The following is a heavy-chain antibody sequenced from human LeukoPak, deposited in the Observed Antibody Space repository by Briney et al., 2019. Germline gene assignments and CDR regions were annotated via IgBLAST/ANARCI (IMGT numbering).Heavy chain of an antibody. J-gene: IGHJ5*02. CDR3: FANSGSDQGWFDP. CDR2: VDPQSKRQ. V-gene: IGHV1-69-2*01. D-gene: IGHD1-26*01. CDR1: GDTFIDYY. Sequence: ASVKVSCEASGDTFIDYYIHWVHQAPGEGLECIGRVDPQSKRQKFAEKFHARVTIIYDTSTNTPYMELSSLRYEGTGVYFCFANSGSDQGWFDPWGQGTLVTVSS.